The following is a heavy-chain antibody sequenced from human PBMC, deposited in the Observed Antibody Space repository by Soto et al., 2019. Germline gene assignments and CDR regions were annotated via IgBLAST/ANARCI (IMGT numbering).Heavy chain of an antibody. CDR3: ARDPGYCSGGSCYPAFDI. Sequence: QVQLVQSGAEMKKPGSSVKVSCKASGGTFSSYAISWVRQAPGQGLEWMGGIIPIFGTANYAQKFQGRVTITADESTSTAYMELSSLRSEDTAVYYCARDPGYCSGGSCYPAFDIWGQGTMVTVSS. V-gene: IGHV1-69*01. CDR2: IIPIFGTA. D-gene: IGHD2-15*01. CDR1: GGTFSSYA. J-gene: IGHJ3*02.